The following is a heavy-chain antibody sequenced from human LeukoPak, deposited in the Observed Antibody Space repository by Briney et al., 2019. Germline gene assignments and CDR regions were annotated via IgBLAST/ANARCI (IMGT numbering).Heavy chain of an antibody. Sequence: ASVKVSCKASGYAFTGYYMHWVRQAPGQGLEWMGRINPNSGGTNYAQKFQGRVTMTRDTSISTDYMELSRLRSDDTAVYYCAREVAYCGGDCYFALWGQGTLVTVSS. D-gene: IGHD2-21*02. J-gene: IGHJ4*02. CDR2: INPNSGGT. V-gene: IGHV1-2*06. CDR1: GYAFTGYY. CDR3: AREVAYCGGDCYFAL.